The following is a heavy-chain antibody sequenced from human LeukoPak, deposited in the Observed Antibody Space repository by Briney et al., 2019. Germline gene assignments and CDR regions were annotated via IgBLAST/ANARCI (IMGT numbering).Heavy chain of an antibody. CDR2: ISSGTSYT. V-gene: IGHV3-11*05. Sequence: GGSLRLSCAASGFSFSDYYMSWIRQAPGKGLEWVSYISSGTSYTNYADSVRGRFTISRDNAKNSLYLQMSSLRAEDTAVYYCARAQAEVVGDRELFDYWGQGTLVTVSS. D-gene: IGHD1-26*01. J-gene: IGHJ4*02. CDR1: GFSFSDYY. CDR3: ARAQAEVVGDRELFDY.